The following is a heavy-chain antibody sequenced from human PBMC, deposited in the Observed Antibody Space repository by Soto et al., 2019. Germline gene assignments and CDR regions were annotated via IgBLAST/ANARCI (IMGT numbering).Heavy chain of an antibody. CDR2: IYYSGTT. CDR1: GGSISSGGYY. D-gene: IGHD2-21*01. J-gene: IGHJ6*02. Sequence: QVQLQESGPGLVKPSQTLSLTCTVSGGSISSGGYYWYWIRQHPGKGLEWIGYIYYSGTTYYNPYLKSRVTILVDTSKNQFSLKLSSVTAADTAVYYCAASCVACGGFNYYGMDVWGQGTTVTVSS. V-gene: IGHV4-31*03. CDR3: AASCVACGGFNYYGMDV.